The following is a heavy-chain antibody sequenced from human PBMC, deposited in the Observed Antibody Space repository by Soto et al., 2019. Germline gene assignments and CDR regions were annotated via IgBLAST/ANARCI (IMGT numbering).Heavy chain of an antibody. CDR3: ARCYCSVGSCFTCWHFDL. J-gene: IGHJ2*01. D-gene: IGHD2-15*01. V-gene: IGHV1-18*01. CDR2: ISIEKGDT. CDR1: GYSFGTFR. Sequence: QVQVVQSGAEVKKPGASVKVACKASGYSFGTFRMSWVRQAPGQGLEWMGWISIEKGDTNSAQKFQDRVTMTTDTSTSTAYMELRSLTSDDTAVYYCARCYCSVGSCFTCWHFDLWGRGTLVTVSS.